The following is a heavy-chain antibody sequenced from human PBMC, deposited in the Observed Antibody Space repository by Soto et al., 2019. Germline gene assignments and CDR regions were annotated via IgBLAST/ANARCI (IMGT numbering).Heavy chain of an antibody. CDR3: ARDYLLRPNTFDY. V-gene: IGHV1-18*01. CDR2: ISAYNGNT. D-gene: IGHD3-22*01. CDR1: GYRFSDYG. J-gene: IGHJ4*02. Sequence: ASVKVCCKASGYRFSDYGISWVRQAPGQGLEWMGWISAYNGNTNYAQKLQGRVTMTTDTSTSTAYMELRSLRSDDTAVYYCARDYLLRPNTFDYWGQGTLVTVSS.